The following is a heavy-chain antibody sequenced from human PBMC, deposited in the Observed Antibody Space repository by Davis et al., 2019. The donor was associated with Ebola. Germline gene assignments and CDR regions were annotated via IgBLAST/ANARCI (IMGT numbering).Heavy chain of an antibody. J-gene: IGHJ6*04. Sequence: GESLKISCAASEFTFSSYTMGWVRQAPGKGLEWVSGISSSGGSTYYADSVKGRFTISRDNSKNTLYLQMNSLRAEDTAVYYCAKGSVTIFGVAPDYYGMDVWGKGTTVTVSS. CDR3: AKGSVTIFGVAPDYYGMDV. CDR1: EFTFSSYT. CDR2: ISSSGGST. D-gene: IGHD3-3*01. V-gene: IGHV3-23*01.